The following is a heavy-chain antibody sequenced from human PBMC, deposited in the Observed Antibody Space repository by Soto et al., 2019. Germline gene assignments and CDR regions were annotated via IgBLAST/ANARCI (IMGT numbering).Heavy chain of an antibody. CDR1: GFTFNTDS. CDR3: ASVSVAGTY. D-gene: IGHD6-19*01. V-gene: IGHV3-48*01. Sequence: DVQLVESGGGLVQPGGSLRLSCAASGFTFNTDSMNWVRQAPGKGLEWVSYISGSSYNKYYADSVKGRFTISRDNAKNSLYLHMNSLRAEDTAVYYCASVSVAGTYWGQGTLVTVSS. CDR2: ISGSSYNK. J-gene: IGHJ4*02.